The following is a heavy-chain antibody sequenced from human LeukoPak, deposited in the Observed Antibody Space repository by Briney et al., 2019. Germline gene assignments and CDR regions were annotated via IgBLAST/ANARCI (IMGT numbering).Heavy chain of an antibody. CDR1: GLPIADFA. CDR2: ISGDGVST. CDR3: AEESGKFDY. J-gene: IGHJ4*02. Sequence: GGSLRLSCVASGLPIADFAMHWVRQAPGKGLEWVSLISGDGVSTFYADSVKGRFSISRDNSKSSLYLEMNSLRTEDAAMYYCAEESGKFDYWGQGTLVAVSS. V-gene: IGHV3-43*02.